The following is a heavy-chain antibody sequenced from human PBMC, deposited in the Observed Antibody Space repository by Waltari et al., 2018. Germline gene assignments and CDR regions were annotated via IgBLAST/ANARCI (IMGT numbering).Heavy chain of an antibody. Sequence: EVQLLESGGDLVPPGGTLSLSYAPSGLTFTPYAINRVRLAPGTGLEWVAAITVGDDTYYADSVKGRFTISRDTSKDSVHLQMNGLRAEDTAIYYCATPFYNWDDPLHSWGQGTLVTVSS. CDR3: ATPFYNWDDPLHS. CDR1: GLTFTPYA. V-gene: IGHV3-23*01. D-gene: IGHD1-20*01. J-gene: IGHJ4*02. CDR2: ITVGDDT.